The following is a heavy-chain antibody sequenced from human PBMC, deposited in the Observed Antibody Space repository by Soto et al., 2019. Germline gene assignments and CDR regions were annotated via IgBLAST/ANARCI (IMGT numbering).Heavy chain of an antibody. V-gene: IGHV1-18*01. J-gene: IGHJ6*02. CDR3: ARVYYDFWSGYRYYCYGMDV. CDR2: ISAYDGNT. CDR1: GYTFTSYG. D-gene: IGHD3-3*01. Sequence: SSVKVSCKASGYTFTSYGISWVRQAPGQGLEWMGWISAYDGNTNYAQRLQGRVTMTTDTSTSTAYMDLRSLRSDDTAVYYCARVYYDFWSGYRYYCYGMDVWGQGTTVTVSS.